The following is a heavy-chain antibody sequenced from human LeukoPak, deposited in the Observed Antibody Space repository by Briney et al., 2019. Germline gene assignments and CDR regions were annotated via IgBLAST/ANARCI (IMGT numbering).Heavy chain of an antibody. J-gene: IGHJ4*02. CDR2: IYNSGTT. CDR3: ARTAGWSYGFDY. V-gene: IGHV4-31*03. CDR1: GGSISTGGYY. Sequence: SETLSLTCTVSGGSISTGGYYWTWIRQHPGKGLEWIGYIYNSGTTYYNASLESRVTISGDTSKNQFSLKLNSVTAADTAVYYCARTAGWSYGFDYWGQGTLVTVSS. D-gene: IGHD5-18*01.